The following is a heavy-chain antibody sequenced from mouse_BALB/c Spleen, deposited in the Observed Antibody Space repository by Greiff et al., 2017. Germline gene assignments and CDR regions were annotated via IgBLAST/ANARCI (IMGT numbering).Heavy chain of an antibody. V-gene: IGHV1-7*01. CDR3: AREGAITTAKGY. J-gene: IGHJ2*01. CDR1: GYTFTSYW. CDR2: INPSTGYT. D-gene: IGHD1-2*01. Sequence: QVQLKESGAELAKPGASVKMSCKASGYTFTSYWMHWVQQRPGQGLEWIGYINPSTGYTEYNQKFKDKATLTADKSSSTAYMQLSSLTSEDSAVYYCAREGAITTAKGYWGQGTTLTVSS.